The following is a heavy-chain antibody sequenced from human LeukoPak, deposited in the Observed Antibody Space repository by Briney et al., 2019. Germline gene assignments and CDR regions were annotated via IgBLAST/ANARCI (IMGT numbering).Heavy chain of an antibody. D-gene: IGHD6-13*01. Sequence: ASVKVSCKASGYTFTSYYMHWVRQAPGQGLEWMGIINPSGGSTSYAQKFQGRVTITADESTSTAYMELSSLRSEDTAVYYCARDPLPGIAAAGTGDYWGQGTLVTVSS. CDR2: INPSGGST. J-gene: IGHJ4*02. V-gene: IGHV1-46*01. CDR1: GYTFTSYY. CDR3: ARDPLPGIAAAGTGDY.